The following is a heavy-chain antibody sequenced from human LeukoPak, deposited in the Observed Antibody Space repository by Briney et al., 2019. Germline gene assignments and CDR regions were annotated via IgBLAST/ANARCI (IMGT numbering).Heavy chain of an antibody. CDR3: ARGKVVVVVAATYYYYYGMDV. Sequence: SETLSLTCTVSGGSISGSSYYWGWIRQPPGKGLEWIGSIYYSGSTYYNPSLKSRVTISVDTSKNQFSLKLSSVTAADTAVYYCARGKVVVVVAATYYYYYGMDVWGQGTTVTVSS. V-gene: IGHV4-39*07. CDR1: GGSISGSSYY. CDR2: IYYSGST. D-gene: IGHD2-15*01. J-gene: IGHJ6*02.